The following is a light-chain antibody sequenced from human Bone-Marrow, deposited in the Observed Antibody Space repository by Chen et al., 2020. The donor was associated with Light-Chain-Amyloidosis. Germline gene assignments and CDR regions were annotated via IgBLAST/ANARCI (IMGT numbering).Light chain of an antibody. J-gene: IGLJ2*01. CDR3: QSADSSGTYEVI. V-gene: IGLV3-25*03. CDR1: DLPTQY. Sequence: SYELTRPPSVSVSLGQTARITCSGDDLPTQYAYWYQQKPGQAPVLVIHRDTERPSGISERFSGSSAGTTATLTISGVQAEDEADYHCQSADSSGTYEVIFGGGTKLTVL. CDR2: RDT.